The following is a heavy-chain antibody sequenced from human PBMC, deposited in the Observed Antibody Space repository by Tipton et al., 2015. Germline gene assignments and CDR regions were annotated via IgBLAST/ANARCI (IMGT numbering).Heavy chain of an antibody. D-gene: IGHD3-22*01. J-gene: IGHJ1*01. V-gene: IGHV4-61*01. Sequence: TLSLTCTVSGDSVSSGSYYWTWIRQPPGKGLQWVGNVFHTGATSYNSSLKSRLTFSIDTSKNQFSLKLSSVIAADTAVYYCARASIIQGYYHDSSRYYLFNSWGQGTLVTVSS. CDR1: GDSVSSGSYY. CDR3: ARASIIQGYYHDSSRYYLFNS. CDR2: VFHTGAT.